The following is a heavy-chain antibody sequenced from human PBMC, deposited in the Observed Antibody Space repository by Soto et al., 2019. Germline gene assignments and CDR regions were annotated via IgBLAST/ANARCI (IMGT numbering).Heavy chain of an antibody. J-gene: IGHJ4*01. CDR2: SHDSVSA. V-gene: IGHV4-31*03. Sequence: PSETLSLTCTVSGGSISNGGYYWNWVHQHPGKGLEWIGDSHDSVSAWDNPSLESRVTRAVDTAEDGCCLKLRSVTAADTAGYYCARVRGSGSYAAYYFDSWGQGTLVTVSS. CDR3: ARVRGSGSYAAYYFDS. CDR1: GGSISNGGYY. D-gene: IGHD3-10*01.